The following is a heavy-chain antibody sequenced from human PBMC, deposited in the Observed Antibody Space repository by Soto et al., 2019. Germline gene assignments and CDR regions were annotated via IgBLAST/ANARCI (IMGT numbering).Heavy chain of an antibody. D-gene: IGHD3-3*01. CDR2: IKQDGSEK. Sequence: EEQLVESGGGLVQPGGSLRLSCAASGFTFSSYWMSWVRQAPGRGLERVANIKQDGSEKSYVDSVKGRFTISRDNAKNSLVLQMNSLRAEDTAVWYCVRELRFVEWLLTRYSCYCVDVWGKGTTVTVSS. V-gene: IGHV3-7*01. J-gene: IGHJ6*03. CDR1: GFTFSSYW. CDR3: VRELRFVEWLLTRYSCYCVDV.